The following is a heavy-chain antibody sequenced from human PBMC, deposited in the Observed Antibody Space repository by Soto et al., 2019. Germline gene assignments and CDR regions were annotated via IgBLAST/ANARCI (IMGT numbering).Heavy chain of an antibody. D-gene: IGHD3-22*01. CDR2: IYRTGST. V-gene: IGHV4-4*02. J-gene: IGHJ4*02. CDR3: ASGYYYDSSGYPN. CDR1: RRSFTSNNW. Sequence: SETLSLTCAVSRRSFTSNNWGTWVRQPPGQGLEWIGEIYRTGSTNYNPSLKSRVTISLDKSENQFSLKVTSLTAADTAVYYCASGYYYDSSGYPNWGQGNLFTVCS.